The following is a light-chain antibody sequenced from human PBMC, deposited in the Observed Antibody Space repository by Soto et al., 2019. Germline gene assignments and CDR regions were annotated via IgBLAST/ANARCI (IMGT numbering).Light chain of an antibody. CDR1: QSVFTS. CDR3: QQYNNWPPTWT. V-gene: IGKV3-11*01. Sequence: EIVLTQSPATLSLSPGERATLSCRASQSVFTSLAWFQQKPGQAPKLLISDTSNRATGIPARFSGSGSGTDFTLTISSLEPEDFAVYYCQQYNNWPPTWTFGQGTKVEIK. CDR2: DTS. J-gene: IGKJ1*01.